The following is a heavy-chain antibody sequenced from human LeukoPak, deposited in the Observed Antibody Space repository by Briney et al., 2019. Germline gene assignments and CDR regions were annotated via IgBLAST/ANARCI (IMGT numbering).Heavy chain of an antibody. CDR2: SNNGGRET. V-gene: IGHV3-74*01. CDR3: ARSSGGFDH. CDR1: GFTFSNAW. D-gene: IGHD1-1*01. J-gene: IGHJ4*02. Sequence: GGSLRLSCAASGFTFSNAWMTWVRQAPGKGLMWVSHSNNGGRETTYADSVKGRFTISRDNAKNTVYLQMNNLRAEDTAVYFCARSSGGFDHWGQGTQVTVSS.